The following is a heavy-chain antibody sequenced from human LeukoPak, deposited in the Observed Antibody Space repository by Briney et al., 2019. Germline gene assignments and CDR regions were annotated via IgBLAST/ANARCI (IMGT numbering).Heavy chain of an antibody. Sequence: GGSLRLSCAASGFTFSSYEMNWVRQAPGKGLEWVSYISSSGSIIYYADSVKGRFTISRDNAKNSLYLQMNSLRAEDTAVYYCARVSLGLDYWGQGTLVTVSS. J-gene: IGHJ4*02. CDR2: ISSSGSII. CDR3: ARVSLGLDY. CDR1: GFTFSSYE. V-gene: IGHV3-48*03.